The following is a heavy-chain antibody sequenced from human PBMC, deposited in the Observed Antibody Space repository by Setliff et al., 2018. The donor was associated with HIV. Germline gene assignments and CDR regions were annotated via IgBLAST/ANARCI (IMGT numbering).Heavy chain of an antibody. V-gene: IGHV3-7*01. CDR1: RFPFSTYW. CDR2: IKLDGSEK. Sequence: GESLKISCAASRFPFSTYWMSWVRQAPGKGLEWVANIKLDGSEKYNVDSVKGRFTIARDNAKNSLSLQMNSLRAEDTAVYYCAREVSWFFDLWGHGTLVTVSS. J-gene: IGHJ2*01. CDR3: AREVSWFFDL.